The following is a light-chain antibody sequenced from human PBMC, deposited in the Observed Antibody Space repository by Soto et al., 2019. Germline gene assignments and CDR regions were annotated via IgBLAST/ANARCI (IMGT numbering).Light chain of an antibody. J-gene: IGKJ1*01. V-gene: IGKV3-15*01. CDR2: GAS. Sequence: EVVMTQSPATLSVSPGERATLSCRASQSVNANLAWYQQKPGQAPRLLIHGASNRATGIPDRFSGSGFGTGFILPIHSLQSEDFAVYYCQQYNTGLWTFGQGTKL. CDR3: QQYNTGLWT. CDR1: QSVNAN.